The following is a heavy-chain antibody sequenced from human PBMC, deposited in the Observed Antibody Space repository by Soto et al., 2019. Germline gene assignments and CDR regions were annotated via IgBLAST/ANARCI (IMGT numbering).Heavy chain of an antibody. V-gene: IGHV1-3*01. D-gene: IGHD2-15*01. CDR2: INAGNGNT. Sequence: ASVKVSCKASGYTFTSYAMHWVRQAPGQRLEWMGWINAGNGNTKYSQKFQGRVTITRDTSASTAYMELSSLRSEDTAVYYCARAPSVVVAATNNWVDPWGQGNLVTASS. J-gene: IGHJ5*02. CDR1: GYTFTSYA. CDR3: ARAPSVVVAATNNWVDP.